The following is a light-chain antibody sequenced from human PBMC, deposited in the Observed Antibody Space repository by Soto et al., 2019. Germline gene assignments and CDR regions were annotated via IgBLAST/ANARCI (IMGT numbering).Light chain of an antibody. CDR1: ISAVGDYDY. CDR3: SSSAGSNNLV. Sequence: QSVLTQPPSASGSPGQSVTISCTGTISAVGDYDYVSWYQQHPGKAPKLMIYDVSERPSGVPDRFSASKSGNTASLTVSGLQADEEADYSCSSSAGSNNLVFGTGTKLTVL. J-gene: IGLJ1*01. CDR2: DVS. V-gene: IGLV2-8*01.